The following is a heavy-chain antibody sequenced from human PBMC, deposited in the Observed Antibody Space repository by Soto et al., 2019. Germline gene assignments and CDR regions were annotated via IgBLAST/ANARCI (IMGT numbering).Heavy chain of an antibody. V-gene: IGHV1-18*01. D-gene: IGHD2-2*03. Sequence: GASVKVSCKASGYTFTSYGISWVRQAPGQGLEWMGWIIPFTDITNYAQQLQNRITIIADKSTSTVYMELRSLRSEDTAVYYCATLPPGYCESTTCYGYFDAWGQGTLVTVSS. CDR2: IIPFTDIT. CDR3: ATLPPGYCESTTCYGYFDA. CDR1: GYTFTSYG. J-gene: IGHJ4*02.